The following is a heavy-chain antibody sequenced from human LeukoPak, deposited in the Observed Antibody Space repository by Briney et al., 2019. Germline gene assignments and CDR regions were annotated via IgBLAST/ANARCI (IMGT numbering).Heavy chain of an antibody. Sequence: SETLSLTCTVSGGSISSYYWSWIRQPPGKGLEWIGYIYYSGSTNYNPSLTSRVTISVDTSKNQFSLKLSSVTAAGTAVYYCARDQLGGYYYDYWGQGTLVTVSS. CDR3: ARDQLGGYYYDY. D-gene: IGHD3-22*01. CDR2: IYYSGST. CDR1: GGSISSYY. J-gene: IGHJ4*02. V-gene: IGHV4-59*01.